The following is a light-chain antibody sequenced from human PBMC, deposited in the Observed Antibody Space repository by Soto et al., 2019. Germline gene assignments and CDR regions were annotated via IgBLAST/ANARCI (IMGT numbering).Light chain of an antibody. V-gene: IGKV4-1*01. Sequence: DIVMTQSPDSLAVSLGERATINCKSSQSVLYSSNNKNYLAWYQQKPGQPPKLLIYWASTRESGVTDRFSGSGSGTDFTLTISSLQAEDVAVYYCQQYYLAPFTFGPGTKVEIK. CDR1: QSVLYSSNNKNY. CDR2: WAS. CDR3: QQYYLAPFT. J-gene: IGKJ3*01.